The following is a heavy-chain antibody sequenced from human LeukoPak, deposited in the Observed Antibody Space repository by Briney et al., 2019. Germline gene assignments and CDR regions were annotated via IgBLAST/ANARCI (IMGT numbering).Heavy chain of an antibody. D-gene: IGHD3-3*01. J-gene: IGHJ4*02. Sequence: GGSLRLSCAASGFTFSSYAMSWVRQAPGKGLEWVSAISGSGGSTYYADSVKGRFTISRDNSKNTLYLQMNSLRAEDTAVYNCAPCGNDFWSGYLGYWGQGTLVTVSS. CDR1: GFTFSSYA. CDR3: APCGNDFWSGYLGY. CDR2: ISGSGGST. V-gene: IGHV3-23*01.